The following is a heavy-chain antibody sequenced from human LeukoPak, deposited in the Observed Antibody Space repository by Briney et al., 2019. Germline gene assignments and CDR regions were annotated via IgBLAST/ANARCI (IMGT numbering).Heavy chain of an antibody. D-gene: IGHD3-10*01. CDR3: ARGSVPGAYYYYYYMDV. CDR1: GFTFSSYT. V-gene: IGHV3-21*01. J-gene: IGHJ6*03. CDR2: ISSSSTYI. Sequence: GGSLRLSCAASGFTFSSYTMNWVRQAPGKGLEWVSSISSSSTYIYYVDSVKGRFTISRDNAKNSLYLQMNSLRAEDTAVYYCARGSVPGAYYYYYYMDVWGKGTTVTVSS.